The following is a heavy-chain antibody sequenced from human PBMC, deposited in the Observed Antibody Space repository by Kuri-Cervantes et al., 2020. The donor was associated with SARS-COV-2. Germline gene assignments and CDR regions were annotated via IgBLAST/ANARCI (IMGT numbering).Heavy chain of an antibody. Sequence: GESLKISCAVSGLSINNYDMHWVRQAQGKGPEWVAVISYEGSNKHYSDSVKGRFTTSRDNSKSMVYLQINSLRPEDTATYYCAKSRGPFSLSVSLSVLDPWGRGTLVTVSS. J-gene: IGHJ5*02. V-gene: IGHV3-30*18. CDR1: GLSINNYD. CDR2: ISYEGSNK. CDR3: AKSRGPFSLSVSLSVLDP. D-gene: IGHD2/OR15-2a*01.